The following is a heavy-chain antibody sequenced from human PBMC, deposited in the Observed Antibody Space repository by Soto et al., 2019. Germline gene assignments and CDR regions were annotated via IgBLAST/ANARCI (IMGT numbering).Heavy chain of an antibody. J-gene: IGHJ4*02. V-gene: IGHV2-5*02. CDR1: GFSLTTAGVG. Sequence: ESGPTLVKPTQTLTLTCSFSGFSLTTAGVGVGWVRQSPGEALEWLALIYWDDDERYSPSLKTRLTITKDLSKNQVVLIMTNMAPVDTATYYCAHSRNLITEDAQVGDFDYWGQGTLVTVSS. CDR3: AHSRNLITEDAQVGDFDY. D-gene: IGHD3-10*01. CDR2: IYWDDDE.